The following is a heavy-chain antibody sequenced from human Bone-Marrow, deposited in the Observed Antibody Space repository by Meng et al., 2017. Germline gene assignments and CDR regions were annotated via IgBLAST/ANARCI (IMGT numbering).Heavy chain of an antibody. Sequence: VWLVEAGGGLVKPGGSLRLSCVASGGTFSNFWMTWVRQAPGKGLEWVGRIKSNSDGGTTDYAAPVKGRFTISRDDSKNTLYLQMNSLITEDTAVYFCATGAAAADHWGQGTLVTVSS. J-gene: IGHJ4*02. CDR2: IKSNSDGGTT. CDR3: ATGAAAADH. V-gene: IGHV3-15*01. D-gene: IGHD6-13*01. CDR1: GGTFSNFW.